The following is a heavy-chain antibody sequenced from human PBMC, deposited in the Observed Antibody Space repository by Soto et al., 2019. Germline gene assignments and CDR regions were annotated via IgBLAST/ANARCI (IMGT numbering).Heavy chain of an antibody. J-gene: IGHJ4*02. V-gene: IGHV4-39*07. Sequence: SETLSLTCTVSGGSISSSSYYWGWIRQPPGKGLEWIGSIYYSGSTYYNPSLKSRVTISVDTSKNQFSLKLSSVTAADTAVYYCARVQLGTLRYFDYWGQGTLVTVSS. CDR3: ARVQLGTLRYFDY. CDR2: IYYSGST. D-gene: IGHD6-13*01. CDR1: GGSISSSSYY.